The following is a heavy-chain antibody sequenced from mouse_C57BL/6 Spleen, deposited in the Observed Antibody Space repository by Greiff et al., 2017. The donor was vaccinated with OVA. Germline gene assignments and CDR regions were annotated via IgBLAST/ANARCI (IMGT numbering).Heavy chain of an antibody. V-gene: IGHV1-81*01. CDR2: IYPRSGNT. CDR1: GYTFTSYG. J-gene: IGHJ3*01. CDR3: ARDYGSSTGFAY. Sequence: VQLVESGAELARPGASVKLSCKASGYTFTSYGISWVKQRTGQGLEWIGEIYPRSGNTYYNEKFKGKATLTADKSSSTAYMELRSLTSEDSAVYFCARDYGSSTGFAYWGQGTLVTVSA. D-gene: IGHD1-1*01.